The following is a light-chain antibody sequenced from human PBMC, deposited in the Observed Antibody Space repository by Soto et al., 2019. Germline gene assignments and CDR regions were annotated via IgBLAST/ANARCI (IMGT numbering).Light chain of an antibody. CDR2: EAS. V-gene: IGLV2-23*01. CDR3: CSYAGSSTYV. CDR1: SSNVGSYIL. J-gene: IGLJ2*01. Sequence: QSALTQPASVSGSPGQSITISCTGTSSNVGSYILVSWYQQHPGKAPKLMIYEASKRPSGVSNRFAGSKSGNTASLTISGLQAEDEADYYCCSYAGSSTYVFGGGTKVTVL.